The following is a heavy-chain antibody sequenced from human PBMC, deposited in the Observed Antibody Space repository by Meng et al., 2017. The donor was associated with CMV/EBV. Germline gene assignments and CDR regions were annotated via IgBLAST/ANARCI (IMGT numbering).Heavy chain of an antibody. J-gene: IGHJ4*02. CDR1: GGSFSGYY. CDR2: INHSGST. CDR3: ASITRRYSSGWYVGSNGVQNDY. V-gene: IGHV4-34*01. Sequence: GSLRLSCAVYGGSFSGYYWSWIRQPPGKGLEWIGEINHSGSTNYNPSLKSRVTIPVDTSKNQFSLKLSSVTAADTAVYYCASITRRYSSGWYVGSNGVQNDYWGQGTLVTVSS. D-gene: IGHD6-19*01.